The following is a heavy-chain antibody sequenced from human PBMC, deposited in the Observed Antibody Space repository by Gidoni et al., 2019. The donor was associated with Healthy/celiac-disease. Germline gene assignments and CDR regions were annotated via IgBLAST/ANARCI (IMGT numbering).Heavy chain of an antibody. Sequence: QVQLEQSGAEVKKLEASVRVSCQASGYTLTSYGISWVRQAPGQGLEWMGWISAYNGNTNYAQKLQGRVTMTTDTSTSTAYMELRSLRSDDTAVYYCARVGSAAAGKRFFWFDPWGQGTLVTVSS. D-gene: IGHD6-13*01. CDR2: ISAYNGNT. CDR1: GYTLTSYG. V-gene: IGHV1-18*01. J-gene: IGHJ5*02. CDR3: ARVGSAAAGKRFFWFDP.